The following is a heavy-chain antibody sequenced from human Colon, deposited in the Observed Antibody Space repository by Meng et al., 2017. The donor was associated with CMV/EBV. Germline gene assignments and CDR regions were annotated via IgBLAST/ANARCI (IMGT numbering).Heavy chain of an antibody. CDR3: VRSSGWSLFDY. J-gene: IGHJ4*02. V-gene: IGHV1-2*02. Sequence: QVRLMESGAGVKEHGASVKVSCKTSGYTFSDYYMHWVRQAPGQGLEWMGWIRSDGSATNYAQKFRGRVTMTRDASVSTAYMELSGLTSDDTAVYFCVRSSGWSLFDYWGPGALVTVSS. D-gene: IGHD6-19*01. CDR1: GYTFSDYY. CDR2: IRSDGSAT.